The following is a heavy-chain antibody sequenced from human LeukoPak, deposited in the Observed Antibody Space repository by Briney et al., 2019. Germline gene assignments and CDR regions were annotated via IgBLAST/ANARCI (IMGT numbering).Heavy chain of an antibody. J-gene: IGHJ3*02. CDR1: GFTFSSYE. CDR3: AKDTTTVTGHAFDI. CDR2: ISSSGSTI. Sequence: GGSLRLSCAASGFTFSSYEMNWVCQAPGKGLEWVSYISSSGSTIYYADSVKGRFTISRDSSKNTLYLQMNRLRAEDTAVYYCAKDTTTVTGHAFDIWGQGTMVSVSS. D-gene: IGHD4-17*01. V-gene: IGHV3-48*03.